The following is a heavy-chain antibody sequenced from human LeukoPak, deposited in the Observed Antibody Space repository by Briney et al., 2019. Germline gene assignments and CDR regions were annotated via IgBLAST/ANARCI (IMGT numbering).Heavy chain of an antibody. V-gene: IGHV3-23*01. CDR3: AKRAMIVVVTRDC. CDR1: GFTFSSYA. J-gene: IGHJ4*02. CDR2: ISGSGGST. Sequence: GGSLTLSCAASGFTFSSYAMSWVRQAPGKGLLWVSAISGSGGSTYYADSVKGRFTISRDNSKNTLYLQMNSLRAEDTAVYYCAKRAMIVVVTRDCWGQGSLVAVSS. D-gene: IGHD3-22*01.